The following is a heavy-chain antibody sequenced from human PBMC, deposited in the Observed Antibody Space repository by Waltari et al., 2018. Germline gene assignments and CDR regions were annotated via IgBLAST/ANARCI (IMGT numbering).Heavy chain of an antibody. CDR3: AKEESPNDY. Sequence: EVQLLASGGGLVQPGGSLRLSCAVSGFTFSNSAMTWVRQAPGKGLEWVSSINIRGTSTFYADSVKGRFTISRDNSKNTLYLQMNSLRAEDTAVYYCAKEESPNDYWGQGTLVTVSS. CDR1: GFTFSNSA. CDR2: INIRGTST. V-gene: IGHV3-23*01. J-gene: IGHJ4*02.